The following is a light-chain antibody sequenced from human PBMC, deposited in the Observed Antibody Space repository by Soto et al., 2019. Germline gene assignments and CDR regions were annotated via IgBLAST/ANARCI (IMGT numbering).Light chain of an antibody. V-gene: IGKV3-15*01. CDR1: QSVSSN. CDR2: GAS. Sequence: EIVMTHPPATLTVSPGERATLSGRASQSVSSNLAWYQQKPGQAPRLLIYGASTRATGIPARFSGSGSGTEFTLTISSLQSEDFAVYYCQQYNNWPQTFGQGTKV. CDR3: QQYNNWPQT. J-gene: IGKJ1*01.